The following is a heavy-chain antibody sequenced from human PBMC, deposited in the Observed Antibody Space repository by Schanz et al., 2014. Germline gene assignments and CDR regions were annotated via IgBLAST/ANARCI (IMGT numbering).Heavy chain of an antibody. CDR2: IYSRGSS. CDR1: GGSISSATYY. CDR3: ARDTTWRLDL. J-gene: IGHJ2*01. D-gene: IGHD1-1*01. V-gene: IGHV4-61*02. Sequence: QVQLQESGPGLVKPSQTLSLTCTVSGGSISSATYYWSWVRQPAGKGLECIGRIYSRGSSTYNPPLKSGVPISKDPPNNQFSRKLNSVTAADTAVYYCARDTTWRLDLWGRGTLVTVSS.